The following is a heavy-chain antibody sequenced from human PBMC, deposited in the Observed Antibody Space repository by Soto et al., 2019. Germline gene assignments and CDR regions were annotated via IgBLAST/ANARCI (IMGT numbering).Heavy chain of an antibody. CDR3: ARDLRIAVSGPFDH. CDR1: GVSITSTTW. D-gene: IGHD6-19*01. J-gene: IGHJ4*02. V-gene: IGHV4-4*02. Sequence: SETLSLTCAVSGVSITSTTWWSWVRQPPGKGLEWIGEIHHSGRTDYNPSLKNRVIILVDKSKNQFSLNLSSVTAADTAEYYCARDLRIAVSGPFDHWGPGILVTVSS. CDR2: IHHSGRT.